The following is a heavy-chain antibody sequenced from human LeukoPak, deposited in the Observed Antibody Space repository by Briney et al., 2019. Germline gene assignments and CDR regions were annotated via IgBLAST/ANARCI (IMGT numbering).Heavy chain of an antibody. J-gene: IGHJ1*01. V-gene: IGHV5-51*01. D-gene: IGHD3-22*01. CDR2: IYPGDSDT. Sequence: GESLKISCKGSGYSFTSYWFGWVRQMPGKGLEGMGIIYPGDSDTRYSQSFQGQVTISADNSISTAYLQWRSLKASDTAMYYCAREDGYVSQYFQHWGQGTLVTVSS. CDR3: AREDGYVSQYFQH. CDR1: GYSFTSYW.